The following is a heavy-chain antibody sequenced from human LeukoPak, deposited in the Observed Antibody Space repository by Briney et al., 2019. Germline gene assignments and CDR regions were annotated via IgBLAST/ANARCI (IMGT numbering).Heavy chain of an antibody. CDR3: TRLVVGASDFDI. V-gene: IGHV3-49*03. CDR1: GFTFGDYA. J-gene: IGHJ3*02. Sequence: GGSLRLSCTASGFTFGDYAMSWFRQAPGKGLEWVGFIRSKAYGGTTEYAACVKGRFTISRDDSKSIAYLQMNSLKTEDTAVYYCTRLVVGASDFDIWGQGTMVTVSS. D-gene: IGHD1-26*01. CDR2: IRSKAYGGTT.